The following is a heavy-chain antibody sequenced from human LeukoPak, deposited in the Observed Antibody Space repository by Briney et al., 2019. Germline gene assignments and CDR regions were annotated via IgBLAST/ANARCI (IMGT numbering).Heavy chain of an antibody. Sequence: SETLSLTCTVSGGSISSYYWSWIRQPPGKGLEWIGYIYYSGSTNYNPSLKSRVTISVDTSKNQFSLKLSSVTAADTAVYYCARVLSGRDAFDIWGQGTMVTVPS. J-gene: IGHJ3*02. CDR1: GGSISSYY. CDR3: ARVLSGRDAFDI. V-gene: IGHV4-59*08. D-gene: IGHD2-15*01. CDR2: IYYSGST.